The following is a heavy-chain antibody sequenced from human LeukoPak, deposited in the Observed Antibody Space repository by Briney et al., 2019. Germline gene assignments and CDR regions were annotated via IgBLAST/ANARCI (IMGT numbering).Heavy chain of an antibody. CDR2: ISNDGSSK. D-gene: IGHD6-25*01. Sequence: PGGSLRLSCAASGLTFSSYAMHWVRQAPGKGLEWVAVISNDGSSKYYADSVKGRFTISRDNSKNTLYLQMNSLRPEDTAVYYCATAASWQTFPGDYWGQGTLVTVSS. J-gene: IGHJ4*02. V-gene: IGHV3-30-3*01. CDR3: ATAASWQTFPGDY. CDR1: GLTFSSYA.